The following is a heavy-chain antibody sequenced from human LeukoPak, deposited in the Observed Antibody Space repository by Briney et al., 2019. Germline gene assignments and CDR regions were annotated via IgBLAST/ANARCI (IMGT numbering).Heavy chain of an antibody. CDR3: AAGPVTGYSSGWFDY. D-gene: IGHD6-19*01. J-gene: IGHJ4*02. CDR1: GFTLRSYS. Sequence: GGSLRLSCAASGFTLRSYSMNWFRQAPGKGLEWVSSISSSSSYIYYADSVKGRFTISRDNAKNSLYLQMNSLRAEDTAVYYCAAGPVTGYSSGWFDYWGQGTLVTVSS. CDR2: ISSSSSYI. V-gene: IGHV3-21*01.